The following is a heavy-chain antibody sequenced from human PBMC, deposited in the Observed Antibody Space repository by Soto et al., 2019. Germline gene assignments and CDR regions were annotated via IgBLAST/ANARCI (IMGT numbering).Heavy chain of an antibody. Sequence: QVQLQESGPGLVKPSQTLSLTCTVSGGSISSGGYYWSWIRQHPGKGLEWIGYIYHSGSTYYNPALKSRVTLAVDTSTKQFPLKLSSVTAADTAVYYCARGAVPGWFDPWGQGTLVTVSS. V-gene: IGHV4-31*03. CDR1: GGSISSGGYY. CDR2: IYHSGST. CDR3: ARGAVPGWFDP. J-gene: IGHJ5*02.